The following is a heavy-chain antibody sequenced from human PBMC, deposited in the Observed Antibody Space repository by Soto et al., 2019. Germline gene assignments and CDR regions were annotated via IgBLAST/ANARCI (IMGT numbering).Heavy chain of an antibody. CDR3: ATATLNQWGCFDP. J-gene: IGHJ5*02. CDR1: GNTLNELS. Sequence: QVQLVQSGAEVKKPGASVRVSCKVSGNTLNELSMHWVRQAPGKGLEWMGGFDPEAGETIYAQKFQGRVTMTEDTSTDTAYMELSSLRSEDTAVYYCATATLNQWGCFDPWGQGTLVTVSS. V-gene: IGHV1-24*01. CDR2: FDPEAGET. D-gene: IGHD1-26*01.